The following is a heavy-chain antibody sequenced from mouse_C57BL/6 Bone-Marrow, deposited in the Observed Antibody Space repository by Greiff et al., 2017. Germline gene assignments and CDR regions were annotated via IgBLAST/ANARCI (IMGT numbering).Heavy chain of an antibody. CDR2: IYPRSGNT. Sequence: QVQLKQSGAELARPGASVKLSCKASGYTFTSYGISWVKQRTGQGLEWIGEIYPRSGNTYYNEKFKGKATLTADKSSSTAYMELRSLTSEDSAVYFCARSYGYYGSYVSYWYFDVWGTGTTVTVSS. J-gene: IGHJ1*03. V-gene: IGHV1-81*01. CDR3: ARSYGYYGSYVSYWYFDV. CDR1: GYTFTSYG. D-gene: IGHD2-1*01.